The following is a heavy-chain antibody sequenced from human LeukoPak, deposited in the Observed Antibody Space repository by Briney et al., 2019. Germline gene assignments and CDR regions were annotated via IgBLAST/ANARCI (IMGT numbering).Heavy chain of an antibody. CDR2: INQDGSEN. D-gene: IGHD5-24*01. CDR3: ARRRVGTFDF. V-gene: IGHV3-7*01. Sequence: GGSLRLSCAASGFMFSAYWMSWVRQAPGKGLEWVANINQDGSENYYVDSVKGRFTISRDNAKNSLYLQLNSLRAEDTAVYYCARRRVGTFDFGDQGTMATVSS. CDR1: GFMFSAYW. J-gene: IGHJ3*01.